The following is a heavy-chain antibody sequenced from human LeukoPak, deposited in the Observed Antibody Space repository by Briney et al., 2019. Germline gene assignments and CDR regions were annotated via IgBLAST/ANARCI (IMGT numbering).Heavy chain of an antibody. CDR2: IYPGDSDI. J-gene: IGHJ4*02. CDR3: ARHGGTYAYDY. CDR1: GYSFTTYW. D-gene: IGHD5-12*01. V-gene: IGHV5-51*01. Sequence: GESLKISCKGSGYSFTTYWIAWVRQMPGKGLEWMGLIYPGDSDIRYSPSFQGQVTISADKSITTAYLQWSSLKASDPAMYYCARHGGTYAYDYWGQGTLVTVSS.